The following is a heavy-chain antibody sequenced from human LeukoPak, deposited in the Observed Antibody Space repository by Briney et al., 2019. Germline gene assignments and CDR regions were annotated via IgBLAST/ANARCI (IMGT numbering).Heavy chain of an antibody. Sequence: PGGSLRLSCAASGFTFSGYRINWVRQAPGKGLEWVAVISYDGTNKYYADSVKGRITISRDNSENTLYLQMSSLRAEDTAVYYCARDMNNRGAFDIWGQGTMVTVSS. V-gene: IGHV3-30*03. CDR2: ISYDGTNK. CDR3: ARDMNNRGAFDI. J-gene: IGHJ3*02. D-gene: IGHD1/OR15-1a*01. CDR1: GFTFSGYR.